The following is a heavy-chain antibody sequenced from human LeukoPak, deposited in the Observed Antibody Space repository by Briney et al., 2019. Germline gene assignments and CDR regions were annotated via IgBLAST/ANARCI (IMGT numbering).Heavy chain of an antibody. D-gene: IGHD1-14*01. J-gene: IGHJ1*01. V-gene: IGHV4-34*01. CDR2: IKHSGST. CDR3: ARVFQADGKIQGYFQH. CDR1: GGSFSGYY. Sequence: SETLSLTCSVYGGSFSGYYWGWIRQPPGKGLEWIGEIKHSGSTNYNPSLKSRVTISVDTSKNQFSLKLSSVTAADTAVYYCARVFQADGKIQGYFQHWGQGTLVTVSS.